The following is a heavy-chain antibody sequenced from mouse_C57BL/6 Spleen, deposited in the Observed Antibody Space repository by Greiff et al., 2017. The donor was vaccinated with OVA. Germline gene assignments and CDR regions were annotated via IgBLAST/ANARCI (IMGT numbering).Heavy chain of an antibody. CDR3: VGAYDYDRYFDV. D-gene: IGHD2-4*01. V-gene: IGHV1-64*01. J-gene: IGHJ1*03. CDR2: IHPNSGST. Sequence: QVQLQQPGAELVKPGASVKLSCKAYGYTFTSYWMHWVKQRPGQGLEWIGMIHPNSGSTNYNEKFKSKATLTVDKSSSTAYMQLSSLTSEDSAVYYCVGAYDYDRYFDVWGTGTTVTVSS. CDR1: GYTFTSYW.